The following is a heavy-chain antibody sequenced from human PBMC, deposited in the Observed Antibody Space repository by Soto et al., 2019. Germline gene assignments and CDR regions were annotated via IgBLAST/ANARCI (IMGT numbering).Heavy chain of an antibody. Sequence: QVQLVESGGGLVRPGGSLRLSCADSGFTFTDYYMGWIRQAPGKGLECVSYISGSSSDTNYADSVKGRFTISRDNAKNSLYLHMNSLRAEDTAVYYCARARGSYSFDYWGQGTLVTVSS. D-gene: IGHD1-26*01. CDR1: GFTFTDYY. J-gene: IGHJ4*02. CDR3: ARARGSYSFDY. CDR2: ISGSSSDT. V-gene: IGHV3-11*05.